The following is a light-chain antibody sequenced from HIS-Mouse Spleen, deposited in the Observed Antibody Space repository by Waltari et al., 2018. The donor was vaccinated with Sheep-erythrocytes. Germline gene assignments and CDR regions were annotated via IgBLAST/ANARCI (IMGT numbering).Light chain of an antibody. CDR2: EDN. CDR1: SGSIASNY. CDR3: QSYDSSNHGV. J-gene: IGLJ3*02. Sequence: NFMLTQPHSVSESPGKTVTISCTRSSGSIASNYAQWYQQRPGSAPTTVIYEDNQRHSGVPDRFSGSIDSSSNSASLTISGLKTEDEADYYCQSYDSSNHGVFGGGTKLTVL. V-gene: IGLV6-57*04.